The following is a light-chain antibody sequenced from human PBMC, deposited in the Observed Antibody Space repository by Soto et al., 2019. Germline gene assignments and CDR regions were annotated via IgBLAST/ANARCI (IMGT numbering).Light chain of an antibody. V-gene: IGKV3-15*01. J-gene: IGKJ1*01. CDR2: GTS. CDR1: QSIGSN. CDR3: QQYNNWPRT. Sequence: EIVMTQSPATLSVSPGDRVTLSCRASQSIGSNLAWYQQKPGQAPRLLIYGTSTRATGIPARFSGSGSGSEFSRTISSLQSEDVAVYYCQQYNNWPRTFGQGTKVEIK.